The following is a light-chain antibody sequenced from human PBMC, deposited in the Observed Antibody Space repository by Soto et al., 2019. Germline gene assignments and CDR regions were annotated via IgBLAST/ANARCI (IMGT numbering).Light chain of an antibody. CDR1: SSNIGSNT. J-gene: IGLJ1*01. V-gene: IGLV1-44*01. CDR2: SNS. Sequence: QSVLTQPPSASGTPGQRVTISCSGSSSNIGSNTVNWYQQLPGTAPKLLIYSNSQRPSGVPDRFSGSKSGTSASLAISGLQSEDDADYYCAAWDDSLNGFYVFGTGTKVPVL. CDR3: AAWDDSLNGFYV.